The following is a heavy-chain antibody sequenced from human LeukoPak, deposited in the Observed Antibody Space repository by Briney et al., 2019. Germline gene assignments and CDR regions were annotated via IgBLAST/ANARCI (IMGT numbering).Heavy chain of an antibody. Sequence: SETLSLTCTVSGGSISSSSYYWGWIRQPPGKGLEWIGSIYYSGSTYYNPSLKSRVTISVDTSKNQFSLKLNSVTAADTAVYYCAREGIWYGDHLDVWGKGTTVTVSS. D-gene: IGHD3-10*01. CDR3: AREGIWYGDHLDV. J-gene: IGHJ6*04. CDR2: IYYSGST. CDR1: GGSISSSSYY. V-gene: IGHV4-39*01.